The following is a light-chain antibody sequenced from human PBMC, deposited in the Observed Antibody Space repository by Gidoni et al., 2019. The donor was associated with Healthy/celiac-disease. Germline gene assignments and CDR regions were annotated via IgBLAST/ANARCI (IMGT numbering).Light chain of an antibody. CDR3: LQHNSYPYT. V-gene: IGKV1-17*01. CDR1: QGIRNY. CDR2: AAS. J-gene: IGKJ2*01. Sequence: DIQMTQSPSSLSASVVDRVTITFRASQGIRNYLGWYQQKPGKAPKRLIYAASSLQSGVPSRFSGSGSGTEFTLTISSLQPEDFATYYCLQHNSYPYTFGQGTKLEIK.